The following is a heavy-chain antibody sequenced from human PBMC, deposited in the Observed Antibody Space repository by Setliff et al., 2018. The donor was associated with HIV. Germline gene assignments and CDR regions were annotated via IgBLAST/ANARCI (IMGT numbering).Heavy chain of an antibody. CDR2: IYYSGST. CDR1: GGSFSGYY. D-gene: IGHD3-16*01. CDR3: AKRTFGSGRLDP. J-gene: IGHJ5*02. V-gene: IGHV4-59*08. Sequence: SETLSLTCSVSGGSFSGYYWSWIRQPPGKGLEWIGYIYYSGSTSYNPSLKSRVTISVDTSKTQFSLKLNSVTATDTAVYYCAKRTFGSGRLDPWGQGTLVTVSS.